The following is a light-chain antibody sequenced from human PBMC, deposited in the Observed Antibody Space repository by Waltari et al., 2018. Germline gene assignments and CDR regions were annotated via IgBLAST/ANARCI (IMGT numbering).Light chain of an antibody. CDR2: HAS. CDR3: QQRSSWPT. V-gene: IGKV3-11*01. Sequence: EIVLTQSPATLSLSPGARATLSCRASQSVSSYLAWYQQKPGQAPRLLIYHASNRATGIPARFSGSGSGTDFTLTISSLEPEDFAVYYCQQRSSWPTFGQGTKLEIK. CDR1: QSVSSY. J-gene: IGKJ2*01.